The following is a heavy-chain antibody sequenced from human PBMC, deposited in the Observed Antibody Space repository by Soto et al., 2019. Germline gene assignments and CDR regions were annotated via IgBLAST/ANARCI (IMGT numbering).Heavy chain of an antibody. Sequence: ASVKVSCKASGYTFTSYGISWVRQAPGQGLEWMGWISAYNGNTNYAQKLQGRVTMTTDTSTSTAYMELRSLRSDDTAVYYCARDSSGYYYGWFDPWGKGTLVTVSS. J-gene: IGHJ5*02. CDR1: GYTFTSYG. D-gene: IGHD3-22*01. CDR2: ISAYNGNT. CDR3: ARDSSGYYYGWFDP. V-gene: IGHV1-18*01.